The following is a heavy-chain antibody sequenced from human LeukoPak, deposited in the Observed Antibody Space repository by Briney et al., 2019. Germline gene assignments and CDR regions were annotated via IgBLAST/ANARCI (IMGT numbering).Heavy chain of an antibody. V-gene: IGHV3-30*03. Sequence: GSLRLSCAASGFTFRTYSIHWVRQAPGKGLEWVTVVSADGRTQLYSDSVKGRFTISRDNSLNTLHLQMNSLRTEDTAVYYCAREFGHNRWYFDYWGQGALATVSS. CDR1: GFTFRTYS. J-gene: IGHJ4*02. D-gene: IGHD5-24*01. CDR3: AREFGHNRWYFDY. CDR2: VSADGRTQ.